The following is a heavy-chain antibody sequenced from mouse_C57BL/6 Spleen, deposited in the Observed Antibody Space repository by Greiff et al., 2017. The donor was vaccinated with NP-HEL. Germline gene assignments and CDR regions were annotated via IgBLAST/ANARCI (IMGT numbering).Heavy chain of an antibody. V-gene: IGHV1-50*01. CDR2: IDPSDSYT. CDR3: AKGGPEGFGY. J-gene: IGHJ2*01. CDR1: GYTFTSYW. Sequence: VQLQQPGAELVKPGASVKLSCKASGYTFTSYWMQWVKQRPGQGLEWIGEIDPSDSYTNYKQNFKGKATLTVDSTSSTAYVQLSSLTSEDSAVYYCAKGGPEGFGYWGQGTTLTVSS. D-gene: IGHD1-1*02.